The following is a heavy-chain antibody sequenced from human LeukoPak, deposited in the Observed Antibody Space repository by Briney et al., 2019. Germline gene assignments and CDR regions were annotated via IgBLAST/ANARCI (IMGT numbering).Heavy chain of an antibody. Sequence: GGSLRLSCAASGFIFSSYEMNWVRQAPGKGLEWVANIKQDGSDKYYVDSVKGRFTISRDNAKNSLYLQMNSLRAEDTAVYYCARGVTTDYWGQGTLVTVSS. CDR3: ARGVTTDY. V-gene: IGHV3-7*05. D-gene: IGHD4-11*01. J-gene: IGHJ4*02. CDR1: GFIFSSYE. CDR2: IKQDGSDK.